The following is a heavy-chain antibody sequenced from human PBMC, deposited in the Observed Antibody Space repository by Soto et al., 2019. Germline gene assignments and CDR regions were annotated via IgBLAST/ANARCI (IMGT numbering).Heavy chain of an antibody. Sequence: GFLRLSCAASGFTFSNYAINWVRQSPGKGLEWVSVISGSVGSTYYADSVKGRFTITRDNSKNTLYLQMNSLRAEDTAVYYCAKAGGAAGTVDYFDYWGQGTLVTVSS. CDR1: GFTFSNYA. D-gene: IGHD6-13*01. J-gene: IGHJ4*02. V-gene: IGHV3-23*01. CDR3: AKAGGAAGTVDYFDY. CDR2: ISGSVGST.